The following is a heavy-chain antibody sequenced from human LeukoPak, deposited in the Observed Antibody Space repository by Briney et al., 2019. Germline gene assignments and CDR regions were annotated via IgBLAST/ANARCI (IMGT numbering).Heavy chain of an antibody. V-gene: IGHV3-30*18. CDR1: GFTLSSYG. J-gene: IGHJ4*02. D-gene: IGHD3-10*01. CDR2: ISYDGSNK. Sequence: GRSLRLSCAASGFTLSSYGMHWVRQAPGKGLEWVAVISYDGSNKYYADSVKGRFTISRDNSKNTLYLQMNSLRAEDTAVYYCAKAGKLGKAFDYWGQGTLVTVSS. CDR3: AKAGKLGKAFDY.